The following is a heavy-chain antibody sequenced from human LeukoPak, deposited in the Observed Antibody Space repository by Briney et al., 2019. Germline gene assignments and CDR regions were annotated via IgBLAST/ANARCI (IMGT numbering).Heavy chain of an antibody. CDR1: GFTFSSYG. Sequence: GGSLRLSCAASGFTFSSYGMHWVRQAPGKGLEWVAFIRYDGSNKYYADSVKGRFTISRDNSKNTLYLQMNSLRAEDTAVYYCAKDPTSYYYDSSGYYNGYWGQGTLVTVSS. CDR3: AKDPTSYYYDSSGYYNGY. CDR2: IRYDGSNK. D-gene: IGHD3-22*01. V-gene: IGHV3-30*02. J-gene: IGHJ4*02.